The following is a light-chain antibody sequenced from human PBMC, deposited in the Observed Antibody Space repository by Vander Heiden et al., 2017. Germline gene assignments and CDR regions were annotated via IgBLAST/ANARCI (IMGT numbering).Light chain of an antibody. CDR2: QNS. CDR1: KLGDKY. V-gene: IGLV3-1*01. J-gene: IGLJ2*01. Sequence: SYELTQPPSVSVPQGQTASISCSGDKLGDKYACWYQQKPGQAPVLVIYQNSKRPSGIPERFSGSNSGNTATLTISGTQAMDEADYYCQAWDSSTMVFGGGTKLTVL. CDR3: QAWDSSTMV.